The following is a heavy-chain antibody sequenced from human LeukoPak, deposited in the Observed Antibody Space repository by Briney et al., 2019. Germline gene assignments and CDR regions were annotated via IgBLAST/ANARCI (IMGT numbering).Heavy chain of an antibody. J-gene: IGHJ4*02. V-gene: IGHV3-23*01. D-gene: IGHD5-12*01. CDR3: AFGATTDLVFDY. Sequence: GGSLRLSCAASGFTFSSDSMSWVRQAPGKGLEWVSAISGSGGRTYYADSVKGRFTISRDNSKNTLYLQMNSLSAEDTAVSYCAFGATTDLVFDYWGQGTLVTVSS. CDR1: GFTFSSDS. CDR2: ISGSGGRT.